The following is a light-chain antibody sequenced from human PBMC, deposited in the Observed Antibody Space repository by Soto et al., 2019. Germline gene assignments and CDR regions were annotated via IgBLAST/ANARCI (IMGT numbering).Light chain of an antibody. V-gene: IGLV2-14*01. CDR2: DVS. Sequence: QSVLTQPASVSGSPGQSITVSCTGTTSDVGGYDYVAWYQQHPGKAPKLMIYDVSSRPSGVSKRFSGSKSGNTASLTISGLQAEDEADYYCSSYLGSSTLSGVFGTGTKVTVL. CDR3: SSYLGSSTLSGV. CDR1: TSDVGGYDY. J-gene: IGLJ1*01.